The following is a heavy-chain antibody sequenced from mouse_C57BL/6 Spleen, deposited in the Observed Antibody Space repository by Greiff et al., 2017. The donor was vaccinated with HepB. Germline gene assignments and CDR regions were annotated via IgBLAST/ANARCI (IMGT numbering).Heavy chain of an antibody. D-gene: IGHD2-2*01. CDR1: GYTFTSYW. Sequence: QVQLQQPGAELVMPGASVKLSCKASGYTFTSYWMHWVKQRPGQGLEWIGEIDPSDSYTNYNQKFKGKSTLTVDKSSSTAYMQLSSLTAEDSAVYYCARGYGYGLAYWGQGTLVTVSA. CDR3: ARGYGYGLAY. J-gene: IGHJ3*01. V-gene: IGHV1-69*01. CDR2: IDPSDSYT.